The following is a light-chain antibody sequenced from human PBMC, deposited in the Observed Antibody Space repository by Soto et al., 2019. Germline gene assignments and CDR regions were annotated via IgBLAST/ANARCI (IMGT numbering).Light chain of an antibody. J-gene: IGKJ2*01. V-gene: IGKV3-15*01. CDR2: GAS. Sequence: EIVMTQSPATLSVSPGERVTLSCRASQSVNSNLAWYQQKPGQAPRLLIYGASTKASGIPARFSGSGSGTEFTLTISSLQSENFAVYFCLQYNNWPYTFGQGTKLETK. CDR3: LQYNNWPYT. CDR1: QSVNSN.